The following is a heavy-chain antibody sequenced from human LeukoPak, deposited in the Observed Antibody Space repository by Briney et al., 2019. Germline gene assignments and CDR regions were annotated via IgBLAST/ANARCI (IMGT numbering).Heavy chain of an antibody. CDR3: ARVRRPEYSSSSYYYYMDV. CDR1: GYTFTGYY. CDR2: INSNSGGT. Sequence: GASVKVSCKASGYTFTGYYIHWVQQAPGQGLEWMGWINSNSGGTNYAQKFQGRVTMTRDTSTTTAYMELNRLRSDDTAVYYCARVRRPEYSSSSYYYYMDVWGKGTTVTVSS. D-gene: IGHD6-6*01. V-gene: IGHV1-2*02. J-gene: IGHJ6*03.